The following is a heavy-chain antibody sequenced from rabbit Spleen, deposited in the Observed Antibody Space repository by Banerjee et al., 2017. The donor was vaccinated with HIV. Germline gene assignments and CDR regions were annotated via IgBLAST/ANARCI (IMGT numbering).Heavy chain of an antibody. Sequence: QSLEESGGDLVKPGASLTLTCTASGFSSSSVYWIYWVRQAPGKGLEWIGYIYAGSTGTTDYASWAKGRFTISKTSSTTVTLQMTSLTVADTATYFCARDTGSSFSSYGMDLWGPGTLVTVS. CDR1: GFSSSSVYW. CDR3: ARDTGSSFSSYGMDL. J-gene: IGHJ6*01. V-gene: IGHV1S40*01. CDR2: IYAGSTGTT. D-gene: IGHD8-1*01.